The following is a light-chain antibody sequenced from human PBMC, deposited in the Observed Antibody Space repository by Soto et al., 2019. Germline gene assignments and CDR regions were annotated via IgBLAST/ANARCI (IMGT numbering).Light chain of an antibody. J-gene: IGLJ2*01. CDR1: SSDIGDYTH. CDR3: CSYTSISTSAV. CDR2: EVS. V-gene: IGLV2-14*01. Sequence: QSALTQPASVSGSPGQSITISCTGTSSDIGDYTHVSWYQQHPGKAPKLMIYEVSDRPSGVSNRFSGSKSGNTASLTISGLQTEDEADYYCCSYTSISTSAVFGGGTKVTVL.